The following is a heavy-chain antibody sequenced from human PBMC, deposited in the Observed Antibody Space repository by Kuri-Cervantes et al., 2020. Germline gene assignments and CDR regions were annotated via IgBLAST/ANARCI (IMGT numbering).Heavy chain of an antibody. CDR2: ISYDGSNK. J-gene: IGHJ4*02. D-gene: IGHD2-8*01. CDR1: GFTFSSYG. CDR3: AKEDCTNGVCHIGYFDY. V-gene: IGHV3-30*18. Sequence: GESLKISCAASGFTFSSYGMHWVRQAPGKGLEWVAVISYDGSNKYYADSVKGRFTISRDNSKNTLYLQMNSLRAEDTAVYYCAKEDCTNGVCHIGYFDYWGQGTLVTVSS.